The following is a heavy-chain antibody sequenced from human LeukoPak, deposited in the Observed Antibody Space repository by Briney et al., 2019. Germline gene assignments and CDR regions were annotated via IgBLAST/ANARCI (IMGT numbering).Heavy chain of an antibody. V-gene: IGHV4-38-2*02. Sequence: SETLSLTCTVSGYSISSGYYWGWIRQPPGKGLEWIGEINHSGSTNYNPSLKSRVTISVDTSKNQFSLKLSSVTAADTAVYYCARGSWDSSSSEGYFDYWGQGTLVTVSS. J-gene: IGHJ4*02. D-gene: IGHD6-6*01. CDR2: INHSGST. CDR1: GYSISSGYY. CDR3: ARGSWDSSSSEGYFDY.